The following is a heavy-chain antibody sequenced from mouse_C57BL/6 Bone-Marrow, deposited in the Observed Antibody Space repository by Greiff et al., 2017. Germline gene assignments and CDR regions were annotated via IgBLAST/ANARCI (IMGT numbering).Heavy chain of an antibody. J-gene: IGHJ2*01. V-gene: IGHV14-4*01. CDR3: SSFDGDYFDF. Sequence: EVQLQQSGAELVRPGASVKLSCPASGFNIKDDYIHWVKQRPEQGLEWIGWIDPEIGDTEYASKFQGKATITSDTSSNTAYLQLSSLTSEDTAVYYCSSFDGDYFDFWGQGTPLTVAS. D-gene: IGHD2-3*01. CDR2: IDPEIGDT. CDR1: GFNIKDDY.